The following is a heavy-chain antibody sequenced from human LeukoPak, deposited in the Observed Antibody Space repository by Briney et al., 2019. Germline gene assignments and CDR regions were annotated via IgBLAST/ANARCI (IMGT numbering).Heavy chain of an antibody. CDR3: AKGRGSGSYYNPIDY. CDR2: IYSGGST. Sequence: GGSLRLSCAASGFTVGNNYMAWVRQVPGKGLEWVSFIYSGGSTYYADSVKGRFSISRDSSKNTMYLQMNSLRAEDTAVYYCAKGRGSGSYYNPIDYWGQGTLVTVSS. D-gene: IGHD3-10*01. V-gene: IGHV3-66*01. J-gene: IGHJ4*02. CDR1: GFTVGNNY.